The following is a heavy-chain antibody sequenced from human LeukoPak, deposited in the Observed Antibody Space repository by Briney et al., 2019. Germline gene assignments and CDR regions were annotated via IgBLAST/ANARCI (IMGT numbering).Heavy chain of an antibody. CDR1: GGSISSHY. CDR2: IYYSGST. CDR3: ARYGDYPGYFDY. D-gene: IGHD4-17*01. V-gene: IGHV4-59*11. Sequence: SETLSLTCTVSGGSISSHYWSRIRQPPGKGLEWIGYIYYSGSTNYNPTLKSRVTISVDTSKNQFSLKLSSVTAADTAVYYCARYGDYPGYFDYWGQGTLVTVSS. J-gene: IGHJ4*02.